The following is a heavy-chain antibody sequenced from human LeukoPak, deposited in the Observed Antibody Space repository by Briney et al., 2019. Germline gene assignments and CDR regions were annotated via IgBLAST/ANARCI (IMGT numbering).Heavy chain of an antibody. D-gene: IGHD6-6*01. Sequence: GGSLRLSCAASGFTFSSYEMNWVRQAPGKGLEWVSYISSGGRTIYYADSVKGRFTISRDNAKNSLYLQMNSLRAKDTAVYYCARLYSSSSGKAFDIWGQGTMVTVSS. J-gene: IGHJ3*02. V-gene: IGHV3-48*03. CDR2: ISSGGRTI. CDR1: GFTFSSYE. CDR3: ARLYSSSSGKAFDI.